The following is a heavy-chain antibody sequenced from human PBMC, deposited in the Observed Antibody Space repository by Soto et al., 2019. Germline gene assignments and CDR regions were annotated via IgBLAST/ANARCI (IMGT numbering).Heavy chain of an antibody. CDR3: ARDANYYDSSGYSGHY. V-gene: IGHV3-30-3*01. D-gene: IGHD3-22*01. J-gene: IGHJ4*02. CDR2: ISYDGSNK. Sequence: GGSLRLSCAASGFTFSSYAMHWVRQAPGKGLEWVAVISYDGSNKYYADSVKGRFTISRDNSKNTLYLQMNSLRAEDTAVYYCARDANYYDSSGYSGHYWGQGTLVTVSS. CDR1: GFTFSSYA.